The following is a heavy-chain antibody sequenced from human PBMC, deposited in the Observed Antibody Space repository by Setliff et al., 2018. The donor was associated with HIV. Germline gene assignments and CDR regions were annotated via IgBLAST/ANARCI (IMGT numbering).Heavy chain of an antibody. V-gene: IGHV1-18*01. D-gene: IGHD1-26*01. J-gene: IGHJ2*01. CDR2: ITSYNGNT. Sequence: ASVKVSCKGSGYTFRTYGISWVRQAPGQGLEWMGWITSYNGNTNYAKKFKGRVTMTTDTSTSIAYMELKSLRSEDTAVYYCARDHHSGRGSNFPWYSDLWGRGTLVTVSS. CDR3: ARDHHSGRGSNFPWYSDL. CDR1: GYTFRTYG.